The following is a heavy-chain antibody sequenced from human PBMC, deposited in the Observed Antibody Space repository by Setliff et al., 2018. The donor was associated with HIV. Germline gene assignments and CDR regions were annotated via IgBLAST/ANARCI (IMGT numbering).Heavy chain of an antibody. CDR2: TYSRGTS. D-gene: IGHD3-9*01. Sequence: PSETLSLTCTVSGGSINSGDYFWSWIRQHPGKGLEWIGYTYSRGTSYYHPSLNNRVTTSLDTSKNHFSLKVDSVTAADTAVYYRARDTYDVSTGPEAFDIWGQGTMVTVSS. CDR3: ARDTYDVSTGPEAFDI. CDR1: GGSINSGDYF. J-gene: IGHJ3*02. V-gene: IGHV4-31*03.